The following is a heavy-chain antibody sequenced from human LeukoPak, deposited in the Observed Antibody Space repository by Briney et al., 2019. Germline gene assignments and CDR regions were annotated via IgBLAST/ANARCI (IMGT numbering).Heavy chain of an antibody. V-gene: IGHV4-38-2*02. Sequence: PSEALSLTCTVSGYSIGSGYYWGWIRQPPGKGLEWIGSIYHSGSTYYNPSLKSRVTISVDTSKNQFSLKLSSVTAADTAVYYCARVPYYYDSSGYYYPHYYYYYMDVWGKGTTVTVSS. D-gene: IGHD3-22*01. CDR3: ARVPYYYDSSGYYYPHYYYYYMDV. CDR1: GYSIGSGYY. CDR2: IYHSGST. J-gene: IGHJ6*03.